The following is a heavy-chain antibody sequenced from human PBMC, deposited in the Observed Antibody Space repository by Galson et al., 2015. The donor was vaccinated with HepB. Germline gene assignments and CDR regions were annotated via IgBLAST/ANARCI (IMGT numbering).Heavy chain of an antibody. J-gene: IGHJ6*03. V-gene: IGHV1-2*02. CDR1: GYTFAGYY. Sequence: SVKVSCKASGYTFAGYYLHWVRQAPGQGLEWMGWINPNKGGTNYAQKFKGGVTMTRDTSISTVYMELSRLRSDDTAVYYCARDDNPRTIYYYDYYLYVWGKGTTVTVSS. D-gene: IGHD3-3*01. CDR3: ARDDNPRTIYYYDYYLYV. CDR2: INPNKGGT.